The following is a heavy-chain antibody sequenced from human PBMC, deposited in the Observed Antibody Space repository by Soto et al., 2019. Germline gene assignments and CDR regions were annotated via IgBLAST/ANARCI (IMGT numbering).Heavy chain of an antibody. J-gene: IGHJ6*02. CDR3: ATGVRYDILTGYSNYYGMDV. V-gene: IGHV1-69*01. CDR2: IIPIFGTA. CDR1: GGTFSSYA. Sequence: VKVSCKASGGTFSSYAISWVRQAPGQGLEWMGGIIPIFGTANYAQKFQGRVTITADESTSTAYMELSSLRSEDTAVYYCATGVRYDILTGYSNYYGMDVWGQGTTVTVSS. D-gene: IGHD3-9*01.